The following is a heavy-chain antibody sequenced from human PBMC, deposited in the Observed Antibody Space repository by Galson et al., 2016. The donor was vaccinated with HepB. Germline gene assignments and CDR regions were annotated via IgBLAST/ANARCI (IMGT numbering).Heavy chain of an antibody. CDR3: SREMTGSYFD. D-gene: IGHD3-10*01. CDR1: GFTFNAHW. Sequence: AASGFTFNAHWMNWVRQAPGKGLEWVANIRGDGIVSYYAESVRGRFTISRDNAKNSLYLQMNGLRVDETAVYYCSREMTGSYFDWGQGTLVTVSS. CDR2: IRGDGIVS. J-gene: IGHJ4*02. V-gene: IGHV3-7*01.